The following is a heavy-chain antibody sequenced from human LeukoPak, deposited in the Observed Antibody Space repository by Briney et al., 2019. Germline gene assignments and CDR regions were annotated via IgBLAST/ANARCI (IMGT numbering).Heavy chain of an antibody. Sequence: GGSLRLSCAASGFTFSSYWVSWVREAPGKGLEWVDNIKQDGSEKYYVDSVKGRFTISRDNAKNSLYLQMNSLRAEDTAVYYCADLISYSSDPDAFDIWGQGTMVTVSS. CDR3: ADLISYSSDPDAFDI. CDR1: GFTFSSYW. CDR2: IKQDGSEK. D-gene: IGHD6-25*01. V-gene: IGHV3-7*01. J-gene: IGHJ3*02.